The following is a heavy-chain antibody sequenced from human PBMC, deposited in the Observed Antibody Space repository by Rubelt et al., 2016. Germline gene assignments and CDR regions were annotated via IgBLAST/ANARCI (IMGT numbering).Heavy chain of an antibody. J-gene: IGHJ4*02. Sequence: KSDGSVTTYADSVKGRFTISRDNAKNTLYLQMNSLRAEDTAVYYCAATYSSSSSVDYWGQGTLVTVSS. D-gene: IGHD6-6*01. CDR2: KSDGSVT. CDR3: AATYSSSSSVDY. V-gene: IGHV3-74*03.